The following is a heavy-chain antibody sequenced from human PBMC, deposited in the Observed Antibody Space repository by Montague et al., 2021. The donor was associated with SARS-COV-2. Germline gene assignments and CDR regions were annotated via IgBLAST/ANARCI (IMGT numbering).Heavy chain of an antibody. CDR3: ARDRWFGEFDY. J-gene: IGHJ4*02. D-gene: IGHD3-10*01. Sequence: YRSLSWAASGFTFSIYAMHWVRQAPGKGLEWVAVISYDGGNKYYADSVKGRFTISRDNSKNTLYLQMNSLRAEDTTVYYCARDRWFGEFDYWGQGTLVTVSS. V-gene: IGHV3-30-3*01. CDR1: GFTFSIYA. CDR2: ISYDGGNK.